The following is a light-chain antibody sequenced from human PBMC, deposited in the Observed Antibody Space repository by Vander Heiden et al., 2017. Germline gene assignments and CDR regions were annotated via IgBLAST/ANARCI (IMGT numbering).Light chain of an antibody. CDR1: QSLLYSSNKTNY. CDR2: WAS. CDR3: LHHDNDLTRT. V-gene: IGKV4-1*01. Sequence: DIVMTQSPDSLAVSLGERATIDCKSSQSLLYSSNKTNYLAWYQHKPGHPPKLLIYWASTREAAAPVRSRGSGCGTDSTLTISSRQVEAVAVYYCLHHDNDLTRTFGQGTKVEVK. J-gene: IGKJ1*01.